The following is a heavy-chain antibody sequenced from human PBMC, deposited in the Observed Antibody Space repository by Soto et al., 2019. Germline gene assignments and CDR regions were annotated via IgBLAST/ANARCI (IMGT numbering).Heavy chain of an antibody. CDR2: INHSGST. Sequence: SETLSLTCAVYGGSFSGYYWSWIRQPPGKGLEWIGEINHSGSTNYNPSLKSRVTISVDTSKNQFSLKLSSVTAADTAVYYCARGPKIFEGRPRDWFAPWGQGTLVTVSS. CDR3: ARGPKIFEGRPRDWFAP. D-gene: IGHD3-9*01. J-gene: IGHJ5*02. V-gene: IGHV4-34*01. CDR1: GGSFSGYY.